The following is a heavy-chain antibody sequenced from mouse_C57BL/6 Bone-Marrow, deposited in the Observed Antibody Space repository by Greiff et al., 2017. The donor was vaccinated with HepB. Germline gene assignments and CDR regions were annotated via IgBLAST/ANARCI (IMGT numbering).Heavy chain of an antibody. CDR1: GYTFTSYW. CDR3: ASYYYGSSYRFDY. CDR2: IHPNSGST. D-gene: IGHD1-1*01. V-gene: IGHV1-64*01. Sequence: VQLQQSGAELVKPGASVKLSCKASGYTFTSYWMHWVKQRPGQGLEWIGMIHPNSGSTNYNEKFKSKATLTVDKSSSTAYMQLSSLTSEDSAVYYCASYYYGSSYRFDYWGQGTTLTVSS. J-gene: IGHJ2*01.